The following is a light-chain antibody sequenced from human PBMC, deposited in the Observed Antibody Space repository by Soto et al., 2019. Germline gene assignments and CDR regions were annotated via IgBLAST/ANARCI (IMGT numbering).Light chain of an antibody. V-gene: IGKV3-15*01. Sequence: EIVMTQSPATLSVSPGERATLSCRASQGIMDYVAWFQQKPGQAPRLLIYGASTRATAIPARFSGSGSGTEFTLSISSLQSEDFAVYYCQQYNTWPRTFGQGTKVETK. CDR3: QQYNTWPRT. CDR1: QGIMDY. J-gene: IGKJ1*01. CDR2: GAS.